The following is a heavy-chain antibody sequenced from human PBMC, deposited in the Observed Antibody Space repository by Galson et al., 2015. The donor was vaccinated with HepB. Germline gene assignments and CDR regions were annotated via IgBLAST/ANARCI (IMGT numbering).Heavy chain of an antibody. Sequence: SLRLSCAASGFTFSSYAMSWVRQAPGKGLEWVSAISGSGGSTYYADSVKGRFTISRDNSKNTLYLQMNSLRAEDTAVYYCAKGKGQRPHSSSSLRLSYYGMDVWGQGTTVTVSS. CDR2: ISGSGGST. D-gene: IGHD6-6*01. CDR1: GFTFSSYA. CDR3: AKGKGQRPHSSSSLRLSYYGMDV. V-gene: IGHV3-23*01. J-gene: IGHJ6*02.